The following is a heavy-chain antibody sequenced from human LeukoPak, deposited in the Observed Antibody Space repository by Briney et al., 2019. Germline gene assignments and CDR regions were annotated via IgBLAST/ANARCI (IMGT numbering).Heavy chain of an antibody. D-gene: IGHD1-26*01. CDR2: IYHTGNA. CDR1: GGSITSANW. V-gene: IGHV4-4*02. Sequence: PSETLSLTCAVSGGSITSANWWSWVRQSPGKGLQWIGEIYHTGNANYNPSLQSRVTISVDTSKNQFSLKLSSVTAADTAVYYCARGRGIVGAIRNHNWFDPWGQGTLVTVSS. J-gene: IGHJ5*02. CDR3: ARGRGIVGAIRNHNWFDP.